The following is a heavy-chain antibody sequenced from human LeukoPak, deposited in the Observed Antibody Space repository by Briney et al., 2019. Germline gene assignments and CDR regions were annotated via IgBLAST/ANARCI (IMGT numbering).Heavy chain of an antibody. V-gene: IGHV3-30*02. J-gene: IGHJ4*02. CDR2: IPYDGSNK. CDR3: AKDGGIHQFDY. Sequence: PGGSLRLSCTVSGFTVSSNSMSWVRQAPGKGLEWVAFIPYDGSNKYYADSVKGRFTISRDNSKNTLYLQMDSLRAEDTAVYYCAKDGGIHQFDYWGQGTLVTVSS. CDR1: GFTVSSNS. D-gene: IGHD1-26*01.